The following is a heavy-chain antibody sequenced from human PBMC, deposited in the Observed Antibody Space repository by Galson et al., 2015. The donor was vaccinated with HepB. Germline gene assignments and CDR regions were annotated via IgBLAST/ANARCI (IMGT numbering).Heavy chain of an antibody. V-gene: IGHV1-3*01. D-gene: IGHD2-2*01. CDR3: ARARLKYQKLLVMDYYYGMDV. Sequence: SCKASGYTFITYGIHWVRQAPGQRLEWMGWINAGSGNTKYSQKFQGRVNIRRDTSASTAYMDLSSLKPEDTGVYYCARARLKYQKLLVMDYYYGMDVWGQGTTVTVSS. CDR2: INAGSGNT. J-gene: IGHJ6*02. CDR1: GYTFITYG.